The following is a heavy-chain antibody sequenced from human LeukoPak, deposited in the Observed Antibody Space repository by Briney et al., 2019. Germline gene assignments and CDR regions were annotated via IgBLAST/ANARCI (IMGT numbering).Heavy chain of an antibody. D-gene: IGHD3-10*01. V-gene: IGHV3-64*01. CDR3: ARDRNYYGSGSYGHDAFDI. CDR2: ISSNGGST. J-gene: IGHJ3*02. Sequence: GGSLRLSCAASGFTFSSYAMHWVRQAPGKGLEYVSAISSNGGSTYYANSVKGRFTISRDNSKNTLYLQMGSLRAEDMAVYYCARDRNYYGSGSYGHDAFDIWGQGTMVTVSS. CDR1: GFTFSSYA.